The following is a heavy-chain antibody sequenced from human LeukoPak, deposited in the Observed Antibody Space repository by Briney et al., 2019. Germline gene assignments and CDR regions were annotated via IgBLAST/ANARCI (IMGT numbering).Heavy chain of an antibody. Sequence: PSETLSLTCAVYGGSFSGYYWSWIRQPPGKGLEWIGEINHSGSTNYNPSLKSRATITVDTSKNQFSLKLISVTAADTAVYYCARGYCSSTSCYFWGYYYGMDVWGQGTTVTVSS. CDR3: ARGYCSSTSCYFWGYYYGMDV. CDR2: INHSGST. V-gene: IGHV4-34*01. CDR1: GGSFSGYY. J-gene: IGHJ6*02. D-gene: IGHD2-2*01.